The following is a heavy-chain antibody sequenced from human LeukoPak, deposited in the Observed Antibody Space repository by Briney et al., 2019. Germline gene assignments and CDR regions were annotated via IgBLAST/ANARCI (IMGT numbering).Heavy chain of an antibody. CDR2: ITGGGGST. CDR3: AKGVFAAPGAP. CDR1: GFTFSSYA. J-gene: IGHJ5*02. V-gene: IGHV3-23*01. Sequence: GGSLRLSCAASGFTFSSYAMTWFRQAPGKGLEWVSTITGGGGSTYYADSVKGRFSISRDNSKDTLYLLMNSLRAEDTAVYYCAKGVFAAPGAPWGQGTLVTDSS. D-gene: IGHD6-13*01.